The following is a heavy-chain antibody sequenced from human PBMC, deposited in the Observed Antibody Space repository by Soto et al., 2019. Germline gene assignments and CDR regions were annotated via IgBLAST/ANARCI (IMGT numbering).Heavy chain of an antibody. Sequence: QVQLQESGPGLVKPSETLSLTCTVSGGSISSNFWSWIRQYPGKGLEWIGYISHSGSTYYNPSLKRRLIISIDTSRSHFSLRLSSVTAADTAVYYCATYWGAGNDAKGFHIWGQGTAVTVSS. J-gene: IGHJ3*02. D-gene: IGHD6-13*01. CDR3: ATYWGAGNDAKGFHI. CDR1: GGSISSNF. CDR2: ISHSGST. V-gene: IGHV4-59*06.